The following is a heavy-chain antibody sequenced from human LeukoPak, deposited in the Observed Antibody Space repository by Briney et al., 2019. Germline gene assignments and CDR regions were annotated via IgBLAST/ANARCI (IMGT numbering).Heavy chain of an antibody. CDR3: ARANGCSSTSCFALGCGAFDI. CDR1: GFTFSSYW. CDR2: INTDGSST. V-gene: IGHV3-74*01. J-gene: IGHJ3*02. Sequence: GGSLRLSCAASGFTFSSYWMHWVRQAPGKGLVWVSRINTDGSSTSYAASVKGRFTISRDNAKNTLYLQMNSLRAEDTAVYCCARANGCSSTSCFALGCGAFDIWGQGTMVTVSS. D-gene: IGHD2-2*01.